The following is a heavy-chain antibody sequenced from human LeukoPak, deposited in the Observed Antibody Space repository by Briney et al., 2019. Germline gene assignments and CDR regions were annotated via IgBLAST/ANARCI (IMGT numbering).Heavy chain of an antibody. CDR3: ARDSKILLWFGEPAFDY. CDR1: GFTFSSYA. V-gene: IGHV3-23*01. Sequence: PGGSLRLSCAASGFTFSSYAMNWVRQAPGKGLEWVSAISGSGSSTYYADSVKGRFTISRDNSKNTLYLQMNSLRAEDTAVYYCARDSKILLWFGEPAFDYWGQGTLVTVSS. CDR2: ISGSGSST. D-gene: IGHD3-10*01. J-gene: IGHJ4*02.